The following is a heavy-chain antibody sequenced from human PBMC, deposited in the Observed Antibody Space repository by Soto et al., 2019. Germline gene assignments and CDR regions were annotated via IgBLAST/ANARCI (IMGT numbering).Heavy chain of an antibody. D-gene: IGHD3-3*01. CDR3: ARVGGSYYSDDAFDI. CDR2: IWYDGSNK. Sequence: SGGSLRLSCAASGFTFSSYGMHWVRQAPGKGLEWVAVIWYDGSNKYYADSVKGRFTISRDNSKNTLYLQMNSLRAEDMALFYCARVGGSYYSDDAFDIWGQGTMVTVSS. CDR1: GFTFSSYG. V-gene: IGHV3-33*01. J-gene: IGHJ3*02.